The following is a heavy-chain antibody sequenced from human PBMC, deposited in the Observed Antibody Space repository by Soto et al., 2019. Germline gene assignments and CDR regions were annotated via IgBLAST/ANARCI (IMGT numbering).Heavy chain of an antibody. J-gene: IGHJ2*01. D-gene: IGHD5-18*01. CDR3: ARDPLWGTAMVLWYFDL. V-gene: IGHV3-30*19. CDR1: GFTFSSYW. CDR2: ISYDGSNK. Sequence: SGFTFSSYWMHWVRQAPGKGLEWVAVISYDGSNKYYADSVKGRFTISRDNSKNTLYLQMNSLRAEDTAVYYCARDPLWGTAMVLWYFDLWGRGTLVTVSS.